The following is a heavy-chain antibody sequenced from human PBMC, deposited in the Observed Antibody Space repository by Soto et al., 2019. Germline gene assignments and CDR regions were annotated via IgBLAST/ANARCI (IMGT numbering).Heavy chain of an antibody. CDR1: GFTFSNAW. V-gene: IGHV3-15*01. Sequence: EVQLVESGGGLVKPGGSLRLSCAASGFTFSNAWMSWVRQAPGKGLEWVGRIKSKTDGGTTDYAAPVKGRFTISRDDSKNTLYLQMNSLKTEDTAVYYCTTDAVVVAATPLKVDYWGQGTLVPVSS. CDR2: IKSKTDGGTT. D-gene: IGHD2-15*01. J-gene: IGHJ4*02. CDR3: TTDAVVVAATPLKVDY.